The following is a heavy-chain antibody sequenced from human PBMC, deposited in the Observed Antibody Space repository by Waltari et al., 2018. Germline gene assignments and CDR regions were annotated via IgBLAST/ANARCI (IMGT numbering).Heavy chain of an antibody. Sequence: QVQLQESGPGLVKPSETLSLTCAVSGYSISSGYYWGWIRQPPGKGLEWIGCIYHSGITYYNPSLMSRVTISVDTSKNQFSLKLSSVTAADTAVYYCARQQWELQAGWFDPWGQGTLVTVSS. CDR1: GYSISSGYY. V-gene: IGHV4-38-2*01. D-gene: IGHD1-26*01. J-gene: IGHJ5*02. CDR2: IYHSGIT. CDR3: ARQQWELQAGWFDP.